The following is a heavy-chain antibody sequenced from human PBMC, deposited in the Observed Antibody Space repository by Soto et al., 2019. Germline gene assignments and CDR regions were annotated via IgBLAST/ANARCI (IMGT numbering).Heavy chain of an antibody. CDR3: TTVARYSHGESRHY. CDR2: IKSKTDGGTT. D-gene: IGHD5-18*01. J-gene: IGHJ4*02. Sequence: GGSLRLSCAASGFTLSNAWMSWVGQALGKGLEWVGRIKSKTDGGTTDYAAPVKGRFTISRDDSKNTLYLQMNSLKTEDTAVYYCTTVARYSHGESRHYWGPGTLVTVSS. CDR1: GFTLSNAW. V-gene: IGHV3-15*01.